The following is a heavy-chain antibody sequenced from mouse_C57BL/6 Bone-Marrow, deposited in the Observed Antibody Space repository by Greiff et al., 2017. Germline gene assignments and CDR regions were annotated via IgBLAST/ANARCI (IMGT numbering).Heavy chain of an antibody. CDR2: IYIGNGYT. D-gene: IGHD1-1*01. CDR1: GYTFTSYG. CDR3: ARSSFDYYGSSFWFAY. J-gene: IGHJ3*01. V-gene: IGHV1-58*01. Sequence: SGAELVRPGSSVKMSCKTSGYTFTSYGINWVKQRPGQGLEWIGYIYIGNGYTEYNEKFKGKATLTSDTSSSTAYMQLSSLTSEDSAIYFCARSSFDYYGSSFWFAYWGQGTLVTVSA.